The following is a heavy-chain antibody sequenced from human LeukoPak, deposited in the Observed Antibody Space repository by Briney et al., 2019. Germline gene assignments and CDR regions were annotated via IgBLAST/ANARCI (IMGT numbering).Heavy chain of an antibody. CDR1: GGTFSSYA. V-gene: IGHV1-69*05. D-gene: IGHD2-21*01. CDR3: ARDGLIPY. CDR2: IIPIFGSA. J-gene: IGHJ4*02. Sequence: ASVKVSCKASGGTFSSYAISWVRQAPGQGLEWMGGIIPIFGSANYAQKLQGRVTMTTDTSTSTAYMELRSLRSDDTAVYYCARDGLIPYWGQGTLVTVSS.